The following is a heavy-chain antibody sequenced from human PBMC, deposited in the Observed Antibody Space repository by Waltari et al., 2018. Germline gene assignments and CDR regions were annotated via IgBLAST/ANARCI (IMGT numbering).Heavy chain of an antibody. CDR1: GYSIRSGYY. CDR3: ARGLKYCSSTSCYAQPFDY. V-gene: IGHV4-38-2*01. J-gene: IGHJ4*02. CDR2: IYHSGST. Sequence: QVQLQESGPGLVKPSETLSLTCAVSGYSIRSGYYWGWIRQPPGKGLEWIGSIYHSGSTYDTPSLKSRVTISVDTSKNQFSLKLSSVTAADTAVYYCARGLKYCSSTSCYAQPFDYWGQGTLVTVSS. D-gene: IGHD2-2*01.